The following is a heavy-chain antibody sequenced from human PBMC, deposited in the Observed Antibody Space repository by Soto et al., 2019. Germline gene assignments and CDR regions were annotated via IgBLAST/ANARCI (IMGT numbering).Heavy chain of an antibody. J-gene: IGHJ4*02. D-gene: IGHD6-13*01. CDR2: IDPSKSYF. Sequence: PGESLKISCEGSGYSLTTHWINWVRQMPGKRLEWMGRIDPSKSYFNYNPSFQGHVTISADKSTSKAYLQWNSLAASNTAIYYCAVFRSSWFVDGRVDSWCPGTLVTVSS. CDR3: AVFRSSWFVDGRVDS. V-gene: IGHV5-10-1*01. CDR1: GYSLTTHW.